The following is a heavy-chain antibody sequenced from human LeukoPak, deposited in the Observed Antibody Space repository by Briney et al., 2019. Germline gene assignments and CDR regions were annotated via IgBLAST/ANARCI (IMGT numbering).Heavy chain of an antibody. Sequence: SVKVSCKASGGTFSSYAISWVRQAPGQGLEWMGRIIPILGIANYAQKFQGRVTITADKSTSTAYMELSSLRSEDTAVYYCASCYYYGSGSSEDAFDIWGQGTMVTVSS. V-gene: IGHV1-69*04. CDR1: GGTFSSYA. D-gene: IGHD3-10*01. CDR3: ASCYYYGSGSSEDAFDI. J-gene: IGHJ3*02. CDR2: IIPILGIA.